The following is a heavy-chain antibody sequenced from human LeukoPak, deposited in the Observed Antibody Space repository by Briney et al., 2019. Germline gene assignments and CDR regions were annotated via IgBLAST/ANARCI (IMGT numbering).Heavy chain of an antibody. J-gene: IGHJ5*02. CDR3: ARDTTLVGSSSWYRFDP. CDR2: INAGNGNT. D-gene: IGHD6-13*01. V-gene: IGHV1-3*01. CDR1: GYTFTSYA. Sequence: GASVKVSCKASGYTFTSYAMHWVRQAPGQRLEWMGWINAGNGNTKYSQKFQGRVTITRDTSASTAYMELSSLRSEDTAVYYCARDTTLVGSSSWYRFDPWGQGTLVTVSS.